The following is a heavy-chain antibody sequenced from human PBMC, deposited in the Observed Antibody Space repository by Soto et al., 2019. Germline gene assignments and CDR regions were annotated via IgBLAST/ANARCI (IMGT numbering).Heavy chain of an antibody. V-gene: IGHV1-2*02. CDR1: GYTFTDYF. CDR2: INPATGGT. D-gene: IGHD5-12*01. CDR3: ARSTQYSDSLEFDY. J-gene: IGHJ4*02. Sequence: QVQLVQSGAEVRKPGASVKVACTASGYTFTDYFIHWVRQAPGQGLEWMGWINPATGGTVFAQNFQGRVTMARDTTVNTVNMELRSLRSGDTDLYYCARSTQYSDSLEFDYWGQGTLVAVSS.